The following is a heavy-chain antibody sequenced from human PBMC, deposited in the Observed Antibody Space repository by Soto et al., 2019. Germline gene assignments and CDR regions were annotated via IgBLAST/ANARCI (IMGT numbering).Heavy chain of an antibody. CDR3: ARVQYYDSSGYQHDAFDI. CDR1: GFTFSSYW. J-gene: IGHJ3*02. D-gene: IGHD3-22*01. Sequence: ESGGGLVQPGGSLRLSCAASGFTFSSYWMSWVRQAPGKGLEWVANIKQDGSEKYYVDSVKGRFTISRDNAKNSLYLQMNSLRAEDTAVYYCARVQYYDSSGYQHDAFDIWGQGTMVTVSS. V-gene: IGHV3-7*03. CDR2: IKQDGSEK.